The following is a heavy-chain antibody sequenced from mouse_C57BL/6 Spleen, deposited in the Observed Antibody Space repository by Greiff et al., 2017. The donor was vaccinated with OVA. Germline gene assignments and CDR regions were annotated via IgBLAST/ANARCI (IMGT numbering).Heavy chain of an antibody. CDR3: ASNWDWYFEV. CDR1: GYTFTSYW. Sequence: QVQLQQPGAELVRPGSSVKLSCKASGYTFTSYWMDWVKQRPGQGLEWIGNIYPSDSETHYNQKFKDKATLTVDKSSSTAYMQLSSLTSEDSAVYYCASNWDWYFEVWGTGTTVTVSS. D-gene: IGHD4-1*01. V-gene: IGHV1-61*01. CDR2: IYPSDSET. J-gene: IGHJ1*03.